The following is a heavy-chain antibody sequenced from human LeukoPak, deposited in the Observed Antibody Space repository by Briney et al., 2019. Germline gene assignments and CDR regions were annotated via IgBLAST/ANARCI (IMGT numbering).Heavy chain of an antibody. CDR2: IYYSGST. D-gene: IGHD3-3*01. CDR3: ARVSEYYDFWSGYYREDLPTWFDP. Sequence: PSETLSLTCTVSGGSISSGDYYWSWIRQPPGKGLEWIGYIYYSGSTYYNPSLKSRVTISVDTSKNQFSLKLSSVTAADTAVYYCARVSEYYDFWSGYYREDLPTWFDPWGQGTLVTVSS. CDR1: GGSISSGDYY. V-gene: IGHV4-30-4*02. J-gene: IGHJ5*02.